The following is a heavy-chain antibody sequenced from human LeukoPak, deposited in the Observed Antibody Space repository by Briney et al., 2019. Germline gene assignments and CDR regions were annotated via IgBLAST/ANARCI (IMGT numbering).Heavy chain of an antibody. J-gene: IGHJ6*02. CDR2: IKQDGSEK. Sequence: GGSLRLSCAASGLTFSSYWMSWVRQAPGKGLEWVANIKQDGSEKYYVDSVKGRFTISRDNAKNSLYLQMNSLRAEDTAVYYCARGALQYSSGWYYYGMDVWGQGTTVTVSS. D-gene: IGHD6-19*01. CDR3: ARGALQYSSGWYYYGMDV. V-gene: IGHV3-7*01. CDR1: GLTFSSYW.